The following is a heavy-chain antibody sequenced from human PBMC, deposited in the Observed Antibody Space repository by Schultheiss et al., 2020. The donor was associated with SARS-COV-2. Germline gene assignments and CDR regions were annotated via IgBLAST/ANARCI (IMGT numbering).Heavy chain of an antibody. V-gene: IGHV1-2*02. CDR2: INPNSGGT. CDR1: GYTFTGYY. CDR3: ARRRSFDGISPAEYFQH. D-gene: IGHD3-3*02. Sequence: ASVKVSCKASGYTFTGYYMHWVRQAPGQGLEWMGWINPNSGGTNYAQKFQGRVTMTRDTSISTAYMELSRLRSDDTAVYYCARRRSFDGISPAEYFQHWGQGTLVTVSS. J-gene: IGHJ1*01.